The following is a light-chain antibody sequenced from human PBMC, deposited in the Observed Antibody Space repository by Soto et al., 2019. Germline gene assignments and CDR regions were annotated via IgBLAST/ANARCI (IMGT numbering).Light chain of an antibody. J-gene: IGLJ1*01. V-gene: IGLV2-14*03. Sequence: QSVLTQPASVSRSPRQSITISCTGTSSDVGGYNYVSWYQHHPGKAPKLMIYDVSNRPSGVSNRFSGSKAGNTASLTISGLQPEDEADYYCSSYTTSNTRQIVFGTGTKVT. CDR3: SSYTTSNTRQIV. CDR2: DVS. CDR1: SSDVGGYNY.